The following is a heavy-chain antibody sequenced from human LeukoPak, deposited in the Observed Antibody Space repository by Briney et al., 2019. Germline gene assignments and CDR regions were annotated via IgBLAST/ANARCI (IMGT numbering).Heavy chain of an antibody. Sequence: PSETLSLTCTVPGGSISSYYWSSLRQPPGKGLEWIGYIYYSGSTNYNPSLKSRVTISVDTSKNQFSLKLSSVTAADTAVYYCARDGSYSNYFDYWGQGTLVTVSS. D-gene: IGHD4-11*01. V-gene: IGHV4-59*01. CDR1: GGSISSYY. J-gene: IGHJ4*02. CDR2: IYYSGST. CDR3: ARDGSYSNYFDY.